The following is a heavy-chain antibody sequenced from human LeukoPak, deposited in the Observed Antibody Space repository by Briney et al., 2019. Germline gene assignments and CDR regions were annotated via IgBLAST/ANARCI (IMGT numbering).Heavy chain of an antibody. CDR1: GFSFSDSG. Sequence: PGGSLRLSCAASGFSFSDSGMDWVRQAPGKGLEWVSSISSSSSYIYYADSVKGRPTISRDNAKNSLYLQMNSLRDEDTAVYYCARVNDYDSGSYYTRDYWGQGTLVTVSS. J-gene: IGHJ4*02. V-gene: IGHV3-21*01. D-gene: IGHD3-10*01. CDR3: ARVNDYDSGSYYTRDY. CDR2: ISSSSSYI.